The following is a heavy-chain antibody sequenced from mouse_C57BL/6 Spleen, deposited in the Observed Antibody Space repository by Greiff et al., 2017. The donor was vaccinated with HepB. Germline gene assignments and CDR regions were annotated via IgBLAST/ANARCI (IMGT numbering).Heavy chain of an antibody. J-gene: IGHJ4*01. CDR2: IDPSDSYT. CDR1: GYTFTSYW. D-gene: IGHD2-2*01. CDR3: AREGYRYAMDY. Sequence: VQLQQPGAELVMPGASVKLSCKASGYTFTSYWMHWVKQRPGQGLEWIGEIDPSDSYTNYNQKFKGKSTLTVYTSSSTAYMRLSSLTSEDSAVYFCAREGYRYAMDYWGQGTSVTVSS. V-gene: IGHV1-69*01.